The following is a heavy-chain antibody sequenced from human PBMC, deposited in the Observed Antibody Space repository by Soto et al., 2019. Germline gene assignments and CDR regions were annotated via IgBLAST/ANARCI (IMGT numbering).Heavy chain of an antibody. Sequence: QVQLQESGPGLVKPSETLSLTCTVSGGSISSYYWSWIRQPPGKGLEWIGYIYYSGSTNYNPSLRSRITISGDTSKNQSSLKLGSVTAADTAVYYCARHGQWLVTGYFYYGMDVWGQGTTVTVSS. D-gene: IGHD6-19*01. CDR3: ARHGQWLVTGYFYYGMDV. CDR2: IYYSGST. CDR1: GGSISSYY. J-gene: IGHJ6*02. V-gene: IGHV4-59*08.